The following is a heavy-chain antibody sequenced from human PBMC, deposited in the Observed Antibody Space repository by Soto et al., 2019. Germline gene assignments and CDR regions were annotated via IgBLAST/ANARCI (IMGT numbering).Heavy chain of an antibody. Sequence: SEMLSLTCTVSGGSISSGGYYWSWIRQHPGKGLEWIGYIYYSGSTYYNPSLKSRVTISVDTSKNQFSLKLSSVTAADTAVYYCARDWRDYSPDYGDYIRYGMDVWGQGTTVTVSS. CDR1: GGSISSGGYY. D-gene: IGHD4-17*01. J-gene: IGHJ6*02. CDR3: ARDWRDYSPDYGDYIRYGMDV. V-gene: IGHV4-31*03. CDR2: IYYSGST.